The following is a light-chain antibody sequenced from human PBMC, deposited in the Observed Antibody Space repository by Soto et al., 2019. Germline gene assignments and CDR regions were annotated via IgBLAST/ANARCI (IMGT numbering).Light chain of an antibody. CDR1: QSISSY. CDR2: GAS. CDR3: QQYGSSQT. J-gene: IGKJ1*01. Sequence: IVLTQSPATLSLSPVERSTLSCRASQSISSYLAWYQQQPGQAPRLLIYGASSRATGIPDRFSGSGSGTDFTLTISRLEPEDFAVYYCQQYGSSQTFGQGTKVDI. V-gene: IGKV3-20*01.